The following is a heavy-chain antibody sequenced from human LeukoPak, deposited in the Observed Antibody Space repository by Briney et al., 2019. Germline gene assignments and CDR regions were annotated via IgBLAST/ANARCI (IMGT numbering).Heavy chain of an antibody. V-gene: IGHV3-30*02. CDR3: AKDSAAGHYDFWSGYYTGYFDY. D-gene: IGHD3-3*01. CDR1: GFTFSSYG. CDR2: IRYDGSNK. J-gene: IGHJ4*02. Sequence: GGSLRLSCAASGFTFSSYGMHWVRQAPGKGLEWVAFIRYDGSNKYYADSVKGRFTISRDNSKNTLYLQMNSLRAEDTAVYYCAKDSAAGHYDFWSGYYTGYFDYWGQGTLVTVSS.